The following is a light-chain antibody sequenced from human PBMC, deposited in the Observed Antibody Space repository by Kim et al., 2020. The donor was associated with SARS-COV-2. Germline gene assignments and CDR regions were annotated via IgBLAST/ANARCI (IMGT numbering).Light chain of an antibody. CDR1: QGISSR. Sequence: ASVGDRVTITCRASQGISSRLAWYQQEPGKAPKRLIYLASTVQSGVPSRFSGSGSATEFTLTVSSLQPEDFATYYCQQSTSYPITCGGGTKVDIK. CDR2: LAS. CDR3: QQSTSYPIT. V-gene: IGKV1-9*01. J-gene: IGKJ4*01.